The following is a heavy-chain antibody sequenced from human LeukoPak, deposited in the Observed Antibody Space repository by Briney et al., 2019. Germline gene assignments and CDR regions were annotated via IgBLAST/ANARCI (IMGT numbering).Heavy chain of an antibody. CDR1: GGTFSSYA. D-gene: IGHD3-10*01. CDR3: ARLIGSRNGSGAHFDR. V-gene: IGHV1-69*13. CDR2: IIPIFGTA. J-gene: IGHJ5*02. Sequence: ASVKVSCKASGGTFSSYAISWVRQAPGQGLEWMGGIIPIFGTANYAQKFQGRVTITADESTSTAYMELSSLRSDDTAVYYCARLIGSRNGSGAHFDRWRGGAQVTVCS.